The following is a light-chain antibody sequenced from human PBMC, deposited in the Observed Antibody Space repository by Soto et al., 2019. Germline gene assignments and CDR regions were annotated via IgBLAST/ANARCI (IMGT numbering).Light chain of an antibody. Sequence: EIVLSQSPGTLSLSPGETASRSCRASQNVRGSYLAWYQQKPGQAPRLLISAASRRATGVPDRFSGSGSGKDFTLTISRLEPENFAVYCCHQYGSSPPPFGGGTNVELK. CDR3: HQYGSSPPP. CDR2: AAS. CDR1: QNVRGSY. V-gene: IGKV3-20*01. J-gene: IGKJ4*01.